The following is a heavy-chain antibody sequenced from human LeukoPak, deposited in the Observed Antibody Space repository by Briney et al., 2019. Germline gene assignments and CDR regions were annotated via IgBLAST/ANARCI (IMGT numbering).Heavy chain of an antibody. J-gene: IGHJ3*02. CDR1: GFTFSDYY. CDR3: ARGVRRLWFGEPTGAFDI. D-gene: IGHD3-10*01. V-gene: IGHV3-11*04. CDR2: ISSSGSTI. Sequence: GGSLRLSCAASGFTFSDYYMSWIRQAPGRGLEWVSGISSSGSTIYYADSVKGRFTISRDNAKNSLYLQMNSLRAEDTAVYYCARGVRRLWFGEPTGAFDIWGQGTMVTVSS.